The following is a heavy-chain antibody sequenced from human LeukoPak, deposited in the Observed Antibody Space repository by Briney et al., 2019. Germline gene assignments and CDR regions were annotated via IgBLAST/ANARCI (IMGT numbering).Heavy chain of an antibody. D-gene: IGHD3-3*01. Sequence: PSETLSLTCTVSGGSISSSSYYWGWIRQPPGKGLEWIGSIYYSGSTYYNPSLKSRVTISVDTSKNQFSLKLSSVTAADTAVYYCARHAAADFLNYYYYMDVWGKGTTVTVSS. V-gene: IGHV4-39*01. CDR1: GGSISSSSYY. J-gene: IGHJ6*03. CDR2: IYYSGST. CDR3: ARHAAADFLNYYYYMDV.